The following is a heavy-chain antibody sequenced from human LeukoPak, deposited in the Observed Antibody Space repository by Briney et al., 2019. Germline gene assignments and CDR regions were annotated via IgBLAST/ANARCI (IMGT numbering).Heavy chain of an antibody. V-gene: IGHV3-33*01. Sequence: GGSLRLSCAASGFTFSSYGMHWVRQAPGKGLEWVAVIWYDGSNKYYADSVKGRFTISRDNSKNTLYLQMNSLRAEDTAVYYCARDGVAAAGADDYYYYYYMDVWGKGTTVTVSS. CDR2: IWYDGSNK. J-gene: IGHJ6*03. CDR1: GFTFSSYG. CDR3: ARDGVAAAGADDYYYYYYMDV. D-gene: IGHD6-13*01.